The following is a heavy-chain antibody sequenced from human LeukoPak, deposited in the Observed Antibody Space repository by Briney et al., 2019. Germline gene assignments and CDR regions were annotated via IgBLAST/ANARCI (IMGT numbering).Heavy chain of an antibody. CDR1: GYTFTDYY. CDR3: ARGSGSYPYYFDY. D-gene: IGHD1-26*01. Sequence: ASVKVSCKASGYTFTDYYIHWVRQAPGQGLEWIGWINPNSGGTNYVQKFQGRVTMTRDTSISTAYMELSRLRSDDTAVYYCARGSGSYPYYFDYWGQGTLVTVSS. CDR2: INPNSGGT. J-gene: IGHJ4*02. V-gene: IGHV1-2*02.